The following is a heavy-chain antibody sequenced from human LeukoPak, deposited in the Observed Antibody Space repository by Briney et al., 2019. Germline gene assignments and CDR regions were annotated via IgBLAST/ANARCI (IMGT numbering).Heavy chain of an antibody. CDR3: AKRGTELELAD. D-gene: IGHD1-7*01. J-gene: IGHJ4*02. Sequence: GGSLRLSCAASGFTFTGYAMSWVRQAPGKGMEWVSDISGSGGRTYYADSVKGRFTISRDNSKNTLYVQMNSLRAEDTAVYYCAKRGTELELADWGQGTLVTVSS. V-gene: IGHV3-23*01. CDR2: ISGSGGRT. CDR1: GFTFTGYA.